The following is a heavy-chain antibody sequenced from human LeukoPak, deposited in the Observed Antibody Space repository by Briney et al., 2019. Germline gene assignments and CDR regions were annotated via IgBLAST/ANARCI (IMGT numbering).Heavy chain of an antibody. V-gene: IGHV3-21*01. CDR3: ASSPKLYSSSWGFDY. CDR2: ISSSSSYI. Sequence: PGGSLRLSCAASGFTFSSYSMNWVRQAPGKGLEWVSCISSSSSYIYYADSVKGRFTISRDNAKNSLYLQMNSLRAEDTAVYYCASSPKLYSSSWGFDYWGQGTLVTVSS. CDR1: GFTFSSYS. J-gene: IGHJ4*02. D-gene: IGHD6-13*01.